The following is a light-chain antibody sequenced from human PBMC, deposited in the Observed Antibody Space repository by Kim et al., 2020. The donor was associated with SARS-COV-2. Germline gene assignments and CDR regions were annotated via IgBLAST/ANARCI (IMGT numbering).Light chain of an antibody. V-gene: IGLV3-9*01. CDR1: NIGSKN. CDR2: RNG. Sequence: SYELTQPLSVSVALGQTARIACGGNNIGSKNVHWYQQKPGQAPVVVIYRNGNRPSGIPERFSGANSGNTATLTISRAQGGDEADYYCQVWDSSTGVFGGGTQLTVL. CDR3: QVWDSSTGV. J-gene: IGLJ3*02.